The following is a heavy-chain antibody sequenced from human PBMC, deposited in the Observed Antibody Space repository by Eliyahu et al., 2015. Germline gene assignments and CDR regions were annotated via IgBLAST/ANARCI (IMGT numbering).Heavy chain of an antibody. CDR3: ASFPGKFLEWLGAFDI. CDR2: IXYSGST. J-gene: IGHJ3*02. D-gene: IGHD3-3*01. V-gene: IGHV4-30-4*01. Sequence: QVQLQESGPGLVKPXQTLSLTCTVSXGXISSGDYYWSWIRXPPGKGLEWXGYIXYSGSTYYNPSLKSRVTISVDTSKNQFSLKLSSVTAADTAVYYCASFPGKFLEWLGAFDIWGQGTMVTVSS. CDR1: XGXISSGDYY.